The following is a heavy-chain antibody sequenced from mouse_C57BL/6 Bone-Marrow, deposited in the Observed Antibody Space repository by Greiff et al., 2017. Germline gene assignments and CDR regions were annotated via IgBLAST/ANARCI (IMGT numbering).Heavy chain of an antibody. Sequence: QVQLQQPGAELVKPGASVKLSCKASGYTFTSYWMHWVKQRPGRGLEWIGRIDPNSGGTKYNEKFKSKATLTVDKPSSTAYMQLSSLTSEDSAVYYCARSWADPHLRRVFDYWGQGTRVTVSA. CDR2: IDPNSGGT. V-gene: IGHV1-72*01. CDR1: GYTFTSYW. D-gene: IGHD2-12*01. J-gene: IGHJ3*01. CDR3: ARSWADPHLRRVFDY.